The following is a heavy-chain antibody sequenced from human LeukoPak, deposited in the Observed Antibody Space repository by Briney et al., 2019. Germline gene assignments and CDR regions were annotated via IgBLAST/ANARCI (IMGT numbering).Heavy chain of an antibody. Sequence: GGSLRLSCAASGFTFDDYGMSWVRQAPGKGLEWVSGINWSGGRTGYADSVKGRFTISRDNAKNSLYLQMNSLRAEDTALYYCAKRSNSSWNLDYWGQGTLVTVSS. CDR3: AKRSNSSWNLDY. D-gene: IGHD6-13*01. CDR1: GFTFDDYG. J-gene: IGHJ4*02. V-gene: IGHV3-20*04. CDR2: INWSGGRT.